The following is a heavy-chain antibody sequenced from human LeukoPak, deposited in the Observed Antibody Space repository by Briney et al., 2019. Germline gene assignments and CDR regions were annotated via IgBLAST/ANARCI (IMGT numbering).Heavy chain of an antibody. Sequence: GGSLRLSCVASGFSFTTHAMGWVRQAPGKGLEWVAVISYDGSNKYYADSVKGRFTISRDNSKNTLYLQMNSLRAEDTAVYYCAKLVQADAFDIWGQGTMVTVSS. CDR3: AKLVQADAFDI. J-gene: IGHJ3*02. CDR1: GFSFTTHA. D-gene: IGHD6-13*01. CDR2: ISYDGSNK. V-gene: IGHV3-30*18.